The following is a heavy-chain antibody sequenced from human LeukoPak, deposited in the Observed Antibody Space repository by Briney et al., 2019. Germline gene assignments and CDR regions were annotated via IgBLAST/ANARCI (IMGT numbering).Heavy chain of an antibody. J-gene: IGHJ4*02. CDR3: ARDDFRSGYAD. CDR2: IIPILGIA. V-gene: IGHV1-69*02. D-gene: IGHD3-3*01. Sequence: EASVKVSCKASGGTFSSYTISWVRQAPGQGLEWMGRIIPILGIANYAQKFQGRVTITTDKSTSTAYMELSSLRSEDTAVYYCARDDFRSGYADWGQGTLVTVSS. CDR1: GGTFSSYT.